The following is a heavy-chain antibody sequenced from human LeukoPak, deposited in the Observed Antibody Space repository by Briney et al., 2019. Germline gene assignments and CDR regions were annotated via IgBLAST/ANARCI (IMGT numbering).Heavy chain of an antibody. J-gene: IGHJ5*02. Sequence: GRSLRLSCAASGFTFSSYAMHWVRQAPGKGLEWVAVISYDGSNKYYADSAKGRFTISRDNSKNTLYLQMNSLRAEDTAVYYCARALLLRPGGWFDPWGQGTLVTVSS. CDR3: ARALLLRPGGWFDP. D-gene: IGHD3-10*01. V-gene: IGHV3-30*04. CDR2: ISYDGSNK. CDR1: GFTFSSYA.